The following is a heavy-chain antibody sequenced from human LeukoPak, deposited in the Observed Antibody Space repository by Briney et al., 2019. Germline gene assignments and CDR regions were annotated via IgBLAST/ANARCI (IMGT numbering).Heavy chain of an antibody. D-gene: IGHD2-21*02. CDR1: GFTFSSYG. V-gene: IGHV3-33*01. CDR2: IWYDGSNK. CDR3: ARVVTRGDEKYYFDY. J-gene: IGHJ4*02. Sequence: GRSRRLSCAASGFTFSSYGMHWVRQAPGKGLEWVAVIWYDGSNKYYADSVKGRFTISRDNSKNTLYLQMNSLRAEDTAVYYCARVVTRGDEKYYFDYWGQGTLVTVSS.